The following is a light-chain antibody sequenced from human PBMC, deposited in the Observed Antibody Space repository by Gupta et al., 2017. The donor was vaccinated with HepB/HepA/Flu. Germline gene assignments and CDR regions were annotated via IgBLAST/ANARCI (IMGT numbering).Light chain of an antibody. CDR3: LVWHNNGGRYF. J-gene: IGLJ1*01. Sequence: PPRSVSVAPGQTARITCGGDNIVSKSVHWYQQKPGQAPVLVVFDDCDRPSGIPERFSGSPSGNAATLTMSRVEAGDEADYYCLVWHNNGGRYFFGTGTKVTVL. V-gene: IGLV3-21*02. CDR1: NIVSKS. CDR2: DDC.